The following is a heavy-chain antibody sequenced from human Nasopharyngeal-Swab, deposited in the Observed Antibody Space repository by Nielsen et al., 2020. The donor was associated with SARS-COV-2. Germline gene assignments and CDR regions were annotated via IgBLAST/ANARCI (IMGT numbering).Heavy chain of an antibody. CDR3: AHNRIGYYYYMDV. CDR2: ISYDGSNK. Sequence: GGSLRLSCAASGFTFSSYGMHWVRQAPGKGLEWVAVISYDGSNKYYADSVKGRFTISRDNSKNTLYLQMNSLRAEDTAVYYCAHNRIGYYYYMDVWGKGITVTVSS. CDR1: GFTFSSYG. V-gene: IGHV3-30*03. D-gene: IGHD1-1*01. J-gene: IGHJ6*03.